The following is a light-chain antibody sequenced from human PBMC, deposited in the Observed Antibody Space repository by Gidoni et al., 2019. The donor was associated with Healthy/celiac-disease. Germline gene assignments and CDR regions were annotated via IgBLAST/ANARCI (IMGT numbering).Light chain of an antibody. CDR2: AAS. CDR1: QSISSY. J-gene: IGKJ1*01. V-gene: IGKV1-39*01. Sequence: DSQMTQSPSSLSASVGDRVTITCRASQSISSYLNWYQQKPGKAPKLLIYAASSLQSGVPSRFSCSGSGTAFTLTISSLQPEDFATYYCQQSYRTPTFGQXTKVEIK. CDR3: QQSYRTPT.